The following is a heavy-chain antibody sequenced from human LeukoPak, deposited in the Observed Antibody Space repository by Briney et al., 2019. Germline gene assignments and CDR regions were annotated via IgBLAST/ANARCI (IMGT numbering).Heavy chain of an antibody. CDR3: AKTTTGYSSGRYPAWPIDN. V-gene: IGHV3-23*01. CDR1: GFTFGSYA. CDR2: IFGSGGSA. Sequence: GGSLRLSCAASGFTFGSYAMYWVRQAPGKGLEWVSGIFGSGGSAHYADSVKGRFTISRDNSKNTVYLQMDSLRAEDTATYYCAKTTTGYSSGRYPAWPIDNWGQGTLVTVSS. D-gene: IGHD2-15*01. J-gene: IGHJ4*02.